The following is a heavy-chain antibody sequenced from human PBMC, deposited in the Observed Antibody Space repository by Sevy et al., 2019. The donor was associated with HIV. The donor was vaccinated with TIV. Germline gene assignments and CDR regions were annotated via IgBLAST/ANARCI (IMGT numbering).Heavy chain of an antibody. CDR2: IKQDKSEK. D-gene: IGHD3-22*01. CDR3: ARGNSGSFDY. CDR1: GFTFSTYW. V-gene: IGHV3-7*04. J-gene: IGHJ4*02. Sequence: GGSLRLSCAASGFTFSTYWMHWVRQAPGKGREWVANIKQDKSEKNYVASMKGRFTISRDNAKNSLYLKMNSLRPGDTAVYYCARGNSGSFDYWGQGTLVTVSS.